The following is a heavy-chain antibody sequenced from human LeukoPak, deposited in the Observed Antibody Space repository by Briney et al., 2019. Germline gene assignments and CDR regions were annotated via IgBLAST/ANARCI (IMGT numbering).Heavy chain of an antibody. D-gene: IGHD6-13*01. CDR1: GCTFSSYS. J-gene: IGHJ6*03. CDR3: ARGPYSSSWYHYYYMDV. CDR2: ISSSSSYI. Sequence: GGSLRLSCAASGCTFSSYSMNWVRQAPGKGLEWVSSISSSSSYIYYADSVKGRFTISRDNAKNSLYLQMNSLRAEDTAVYYCARGPYSSSWYHYYYMDVWGKGTTVTVSS. V-gene: IGHV3-21*01.